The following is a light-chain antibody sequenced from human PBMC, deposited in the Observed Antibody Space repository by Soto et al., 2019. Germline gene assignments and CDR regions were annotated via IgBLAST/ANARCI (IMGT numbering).Light chain of an antibody. V-gene: IGKV1-39*01. CDR3: QQSYSTPRNLT. J-gene: IGKJ4*01. Sequence: DIQMTQSPSSLSASVGDRVTITCRASQSISSYLNWYQQKPGKAPKLLIYAASSLQSGVPSRFSGSGSGTDFTLTISSLQPEDFATYHCQQSYSTPRNLTFGGGTKVEIK. CDR2: AAS. CDR1: QSISSY.